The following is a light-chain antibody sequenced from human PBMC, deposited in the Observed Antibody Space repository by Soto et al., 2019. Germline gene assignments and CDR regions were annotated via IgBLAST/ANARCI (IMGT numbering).Light chain of an antibody. V-gene: IGKV3-15*01. CDR3: QQYADWPTT. CDR1: QSVGAT. Sequence: EIVMTQSPVTLSVFPWERATLSCRASQSVGATVAWYHQRPGQAPRLLISGASTRATGVPARVSASGSGTAFTLTITSLQSDDFGVYYCQQYADWPTTFGQGTK. CDR2: GAS. J-gene: IGKJ1*01.